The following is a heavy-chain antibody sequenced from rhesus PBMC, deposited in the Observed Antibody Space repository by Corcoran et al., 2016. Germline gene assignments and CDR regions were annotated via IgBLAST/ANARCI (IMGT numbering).Heavy chain of an antibody. Sequence: QLQLQESGPGLVKPSETLSLTCAVSGGSIRSNYWSWIRQPPGKGLEWIGRIYGSVGSTAYNPSLKSRVTISPDTSKTQFSLTLSSVTAAATAVYYCARGRYSGSWNPFDYWGQGVLVTVSS. J-gene: IGHJ4*01. D-gene: IGHD6-25*01. CDR1: GGSIRSNY. V-gene: IGHV4-173*01. CDR2: IYGSVGST. CDR3: ARGRYSGSWNPFDY.